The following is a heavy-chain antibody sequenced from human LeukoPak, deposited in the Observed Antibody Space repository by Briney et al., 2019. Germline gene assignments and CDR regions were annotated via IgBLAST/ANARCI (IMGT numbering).Heavy chain of an antibody. J-gene: IGHJ6*03. Sequence: SVKVSCKASGGTFSSYAISWVRQAPGQGLEWMGGIIPIFGTANYAQKFQGRVTITADESTSTAYMELSSLRSEDTAVYYCASGAYSYYYMDVWGKGTPVTISS. V-gene: IGHV1-69*13. CDR3: ASGAYSYYYMDV. CDR1: GGTFSSYA. CDR2: IIPIFGTA. D-gene: IGHD1-26*01.